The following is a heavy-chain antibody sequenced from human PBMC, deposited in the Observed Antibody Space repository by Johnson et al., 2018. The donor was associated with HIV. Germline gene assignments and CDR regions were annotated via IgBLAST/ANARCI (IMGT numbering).Heavy chain of an antibody. D-gene: IGHD4-17*01. CDR3: AKDHDYGDAFDI. CDR2: IRYDGSNK. V-gene: IGHV3-30*02. CDR1: GFTFSSYG. J-gene: IGHJ3*02. Sequence: QVQLVESGGGVVQPGGSLRLSCAASGFTFSSYGMHWVRQAPGKGLEWVAFIRYDGSNKYYADSVKGRFTISRDNSKNTLFLQMNSLRAEDTAVYYCAKDHDYGDAFDIWGQGTMVTVSS.